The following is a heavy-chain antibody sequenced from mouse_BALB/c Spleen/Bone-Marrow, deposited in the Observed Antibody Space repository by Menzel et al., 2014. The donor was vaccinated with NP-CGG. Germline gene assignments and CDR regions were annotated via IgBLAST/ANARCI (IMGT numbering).Heavy chain of an antibody. Sequence: EVMLVESGGGLVKPGGSLKLSCAASGFAFSSFAMSWVRQTPEKRLEWVATISSGGGYIYYPDSVKGRFSISRDNAKNSLYLQMSSLRSEDTAMYYCARQESIYDGYYGGFTYWGQGTLVTVSA. CDR3: ARQESIYDGYYGGFTY. J-gene: IGHJ3*01. V-gene: IGHV5-9-1*01. CDR2: ISSGGGYI. CDR1: GFAFSSFA. D-gene: IGHD2-3*01.